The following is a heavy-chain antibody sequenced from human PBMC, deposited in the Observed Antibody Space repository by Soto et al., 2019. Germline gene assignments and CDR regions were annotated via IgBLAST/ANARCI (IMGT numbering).Heavy chain of an antibody. D-gene: IGHD1-26*01. V-gene: IGHV1-69*13. J-gene: IGHJ5*02. CDR1: GGTFSSYA. CDR3: ARCKIVGAYYLLRNNWFDP. Sequence: SVKVSCKASGGTFSSYAISWVRQAPGQGLEWMGGIIPIFGTANYAQKFQGRVTITADESTSTAYMELSSLRSEDTAVYYCARCKIVGAYYLLRNNWFDPWGQGTLVTVSS. CDR2: IIPIFGTA.